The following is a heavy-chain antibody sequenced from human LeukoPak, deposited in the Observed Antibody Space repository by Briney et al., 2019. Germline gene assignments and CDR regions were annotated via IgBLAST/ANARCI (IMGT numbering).Heavy chain of an antibody. J-gene: IGHJ4*02. Sequence: GGSLRPSCAASGFTFTSYWMHWVRQAPGKRLGWVSRINSYRSSTSYADSLKGRFTISRDNAKNTLYLQMNSLRAADTAVYYCVRGYCSGGSCYLVDYWGQGTLVTVSS. CDR1: GFTFTSYW. D-gene: IGHD2-15*01. CDR3: VRGYCSGGSCYLVDY. V-gene: IGHV3-74*01. CDR2: INSYRSST.